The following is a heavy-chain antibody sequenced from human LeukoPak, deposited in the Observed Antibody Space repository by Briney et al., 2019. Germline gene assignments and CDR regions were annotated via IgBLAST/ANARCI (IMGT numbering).Heavy chain of an antibody. Sequence: PGGSLRLSCAASGFTFSSCSMNWVRQAPGRGLEWVSSISSSSSYIYYADSVKGRFTISRDNAKNSLYLQMNSLRAEDTAVYYCVRDAFPWELLRWFDPWGQGTLVTVSS. CDR3: VRDAFPWELLRWFDP. CDR1: GFTFSSCS. V-gene: IGHV3-21*01. D-gene: IGHD1-26*01. CDR2: ISSSSSYI. J-gene: IGHJ5*02.